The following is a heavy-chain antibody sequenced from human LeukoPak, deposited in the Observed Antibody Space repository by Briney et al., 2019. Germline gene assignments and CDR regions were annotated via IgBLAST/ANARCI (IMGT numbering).Heavy chain of an antibody. CDR2: ISSSSSYI. CDR3: ARDRAILLWFGEPLSRTLDY. J-gene: IGHJ4*02. D-gene: IGHD3-10*01. CDR1: GFTFSSYS. V-gene: IGHV3-21*01. Sequence: GGSLRLSCAASGFTFSSYSMNWVRQAPGKGLEWVSSISSSSSYIYYADSVKGRFTISRDNAKNSLYLQMNSLRAEDTAVYYCARDRAILLWFGEPLSRTLDYWGQGTLVTVSS.